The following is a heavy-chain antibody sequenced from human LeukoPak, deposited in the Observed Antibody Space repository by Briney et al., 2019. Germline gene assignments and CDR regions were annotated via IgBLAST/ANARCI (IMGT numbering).Heavy chain of an antibody. J-gene: IGHJ4*02. CDR2: ISAYNGNT. CDR1: GYTFTSYG. CDR3: ARDTSKGAPYYFDY. Sequence: GASVKVSCKASGYTFTSYGISWVRQAPGQGLEWMGWISAYNGNTNYAQKLQGRVTVTTDTSTSTAYMELRSLRSDDTAVYYCARDTSKGAPYYFDYWGQGTLVTVSS. V-gene: IGHV1-18*01.